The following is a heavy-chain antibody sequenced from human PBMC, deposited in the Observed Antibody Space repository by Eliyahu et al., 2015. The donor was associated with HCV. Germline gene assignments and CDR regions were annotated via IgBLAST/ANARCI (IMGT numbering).Heavy chain of an antibody. CDR1: GGSISSYY. CDR3: ARQDYYHYWSGPGRMDV. D-gene: IGHD3-3*01. V-gene: IGHV4-59*08. CDR2: IYNSGNT. J-gene: IGHJ6*02. Sequence: QVQLQESGPGLVKPSETLSLTCTVSGGSISSYYWNWIRQTPGKGLEWIGYIYNSGNTKYNPSLKSRVTISVDTSEIQFSLKLSSVTAADTAVYYCARQDYYHYWSGPGRMDVWGQGTTVTVSS.